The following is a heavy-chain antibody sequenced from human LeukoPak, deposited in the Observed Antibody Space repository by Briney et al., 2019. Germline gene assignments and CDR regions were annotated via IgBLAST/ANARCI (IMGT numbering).Heavy chain of an antibody. CDR2: INHSGST. J-gene: IGHJ6*03. CDR1: GGSFSGYY. D-gene: IGHD1-26*01. Sequence: PSETLSLTCAVYGGSFSGYYWSWIRQPPGKGLEWIGEINHSGSTNYNPSLKSRVTISVDTSKNQFSLKLSSVTAEDTAVYYCAKVVGATVGYYYYYYMDVWGKGTTVTVSS. CDR3: AKVVGATVGYYYYYYMDV. V-gene: IGHV4-34*01.